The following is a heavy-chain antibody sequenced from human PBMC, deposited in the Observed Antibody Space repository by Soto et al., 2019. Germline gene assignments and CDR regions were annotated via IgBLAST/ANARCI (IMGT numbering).Heavy chain of an antibody. D-gene: IGHD2-15*01. CDR1: GETFTNFW. J-gene: IGHJ4*02. V-gene: IGHV5-51*01. Sequence: PXESVTMFCAVSGETFTNFWIGLVRQMPGKGLEWMGIIFPRDSDTRYSPSFQGRVTISVDKSINTAYLHWSSLKASDTAMYYCARHLRSTPFDSWGRGTLVTVYS. CDR2: IFPRDSDT. CDR3: ARHLRSTPFDS.